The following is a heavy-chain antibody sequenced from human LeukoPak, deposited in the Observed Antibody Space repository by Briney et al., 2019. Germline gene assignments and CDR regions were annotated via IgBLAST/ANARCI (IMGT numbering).Heavy chain of an antibody. CDR1: GGSISSGGYY. V-gene: IGHV4-31*03. CDR2: IYYSGST. CDR3: AKDRSILTGPDY. J-gene: IGHJ4*02. Sequence: PSETLSLTCTVSGGSISSGGYYWSWIRQHPGKGLEWIGYIYYSGSTYYNPSLKSRVTISVDTSKNQFSLKLSSVTAADTAVYYCAKDRSILTGPDYWGQGTLVTVSS. D-gene: IGHD3-9*01.